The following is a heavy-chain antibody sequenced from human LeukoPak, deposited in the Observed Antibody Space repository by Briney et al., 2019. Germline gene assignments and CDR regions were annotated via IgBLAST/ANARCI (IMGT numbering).Heavy chain of an antibody. V-gene: IGHV4-61*02. J-gene: IGHJ5*02. CDR2: IYTRGNT. Sequence: PSETLSLTCTVSGGSVSSGNYFWSWIRQPAGKGLEWIGRIYTRGNTNDDPSLKSRVTMSLDTSKNQFSLKVRSVTAADTAVYYCARSDSSSRFDPWGQGTLVTVSS. CDR1: GGSVSSGNYF. D-gene: IGHD6-13*01. CDR3: ARSDSSSRFDP.